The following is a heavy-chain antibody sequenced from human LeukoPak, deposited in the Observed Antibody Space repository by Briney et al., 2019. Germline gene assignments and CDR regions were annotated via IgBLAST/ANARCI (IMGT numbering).Heavy chain of an antibody. D-gene: IGHD6-13*01. Sequence: KPSETLSLTCTVSGGSVSSDSSYWSWIRQPPGKGLEWLGYIGYSGSTDYNPSLKSRVSISLGTSKNQVSLKLTSVTAADTAVYYRARGYRNNWRFDSWGQGTLVTVSS. V-gene: IGHV4-61*01. J-gene: IGHJ4*02. CDR1: GGSVSSDSSY. CDR2: IGYSGST. CDR3: ARGYRNNWRFDS.